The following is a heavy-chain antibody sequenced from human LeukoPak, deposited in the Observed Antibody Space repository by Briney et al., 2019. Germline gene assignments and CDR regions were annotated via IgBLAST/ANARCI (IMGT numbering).Heavy chain of an antibody. CDR1: GFTFSSYA. CDR2: ISYDGSNK. CDR3: ARDSTGMDV. Sequence: GGSLRLSCAASGFTFSSYAMHWVRQAPGKGLEWEAVISYDGSNKYYADSVKGRFTISRDNSKNTLYLQMNSLRAEDTAVYYRARDSTGMDVWGQGTTVTVSS. V-gene: IGHV3-30-3*01. J-gene: IGHJ6*02. D-gene: IGHD5/OR15-5a*01.